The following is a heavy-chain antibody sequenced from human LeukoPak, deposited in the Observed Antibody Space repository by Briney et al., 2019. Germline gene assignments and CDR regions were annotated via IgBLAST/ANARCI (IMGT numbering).Heavy chain of an antibody. V-gene: IGHV4-34*01. J-gene: IGHJ4*02. CDR2: INHSGST. Sequence: PSETLSLTCAVYGGSFSGYYWSWIRQPPGKGLEWIGEINHSGSTNYNPSLKSRVTISVDTSKNQFSLKLSSVTAADTAVYYCARGPRYYYGSGSHRGPPFDYWGQGTLVTVSS. CDR3: ARGPRYYYGSGSHRGPPFDY. CDR1: GGSFSGYY. D-gene: IGHD3-10*01.